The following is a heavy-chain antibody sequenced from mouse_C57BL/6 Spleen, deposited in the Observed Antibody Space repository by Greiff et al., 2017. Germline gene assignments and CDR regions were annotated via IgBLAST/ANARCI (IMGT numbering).Heavy chain of an antibody. D-gene: IGHD2-12*01. CDR3: TRSYYSFVY. CDR2: INYDGSRT. J-gene: IGHJ2*01. V-gene: IGHV5-16*01. CDR1: GFTFSDYY. Sequence: EVHLVESEGGLVQPGSSMKLSCTASGFTFSDYYMAWVRQVPENGLEWVATINYDGSRTDYLDSLKSRFIISRDNAKNILYLQMSSLKSEDTATYYCTRSYYSFVYWGQGTTLTVSS.